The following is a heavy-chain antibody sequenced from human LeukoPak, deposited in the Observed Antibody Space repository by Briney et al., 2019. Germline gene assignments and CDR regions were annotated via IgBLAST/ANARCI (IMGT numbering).Heavy chain of an antibody. V-gene: IGHV6-1*01. D-gene: IGHD5-24*01. CDR1: GDXVSSNIPA. Sequence: SQTLSLTCAISGDXVSSNIPAWNWIRQSPSRGLEWLGRTYYRSKWYTEYALSVKSRITINPDTSKNHFSLQLKSVTPEDTAVYYCARVRDDYNYYFDYWGQGTLATVSS. CDR3: ARVRDDYNYYFDY. J-gene: IGHJ4*02. CDR2: TYYRSKWYT.